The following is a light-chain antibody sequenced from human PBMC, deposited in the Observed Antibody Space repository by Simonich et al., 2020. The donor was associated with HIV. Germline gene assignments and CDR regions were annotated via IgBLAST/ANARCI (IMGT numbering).Light chain of an antibody. J-gene: IGLJ2*01. CDR3: CSYADSSTV. CDR2: EGS. V-gene: IGLV2-23*01. CDR1: SSDVGSYMF. Sequence: QSALTQPASVSGSPGQSITIPCTGTSSDVGSYMFVSWYQQHSGKAPKLMIYEGSKRPSGVSNRFSGSKSGNTASLTISGLQAEDEADYYCCSYADSSTVFGGGTKLIVL.